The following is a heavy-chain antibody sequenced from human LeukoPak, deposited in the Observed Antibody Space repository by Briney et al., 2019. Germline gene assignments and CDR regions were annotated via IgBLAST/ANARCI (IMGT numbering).Heavy chain of an antibody. CDR1: GFTFSSYS. Sequence: GGSLRLSCAASGFTFSSYSMNWVRQAPGKGLEWVSSISSSSSYIYYADSVKGRFTISRDNAKNSLYLQMNSLRAEGTAVYYCAREFGSSGYAPFDYWGQGTLVTVSS. CDR3: AREFGSSGYAPFDY. CDR2: ISSSSSYI. J-gene: IGHJ4*02. V-gene: IGHV3-21*01. D-gene: IGHD3-22*01.